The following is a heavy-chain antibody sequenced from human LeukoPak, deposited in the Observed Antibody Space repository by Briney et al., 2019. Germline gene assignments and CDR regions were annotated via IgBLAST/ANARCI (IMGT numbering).Heavy chain of an antibody. CDR2: INHSGST. CDR1: GGSFSGYY. J-gene: IGHJ4*02. CDR3: AREAGYCSSTSCSLDY. D-gene: IGHD2-2*01. V-gene: IGHV4-34*01. Sequence: PSETLPLTCAVYGGSFSGYYWSWIRQPPGKGLEWIGEINHSGSTNYNPSLKSRVTVSVDTSKNQFSLKLSSVTAADTAVYYCAREAGYCSSTSCSLDYWGQGTLVTVSS.